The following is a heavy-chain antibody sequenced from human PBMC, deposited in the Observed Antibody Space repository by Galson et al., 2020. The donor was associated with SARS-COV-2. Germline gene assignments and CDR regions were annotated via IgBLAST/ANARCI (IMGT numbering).Heavy chain of an antibody. J-gene: IGHJ4*02. CDR3: ASRFFDY. V-gene: IGHV6-1*01. CDR1: GDSVPSNSAA. Sequence: SQTLSLTCAISGDSVPSNSAAWNWIRQSPSRGLDWLGRTYYRSTWHTEYAVSVKSRLTINADISNNQFSLQLNSVTPEDTAIYYCASRFFDYWGQGTPVTVSS. CDR2: TYYRSTWHT.